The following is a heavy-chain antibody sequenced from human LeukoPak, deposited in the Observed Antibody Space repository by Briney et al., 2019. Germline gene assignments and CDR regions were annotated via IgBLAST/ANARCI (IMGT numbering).Heavy chain of an antibody. J-gene: IGHJ4*02. CDR2: LSGSGGAT. CDR1: GFTLSDFG. Sequence: GGSLRLSCAVSGFTLSDFGMNWVRQAPGKGLQWVSSLSGSGGATYYAGSVQGRFTISRDNSENTLYLQLNSLRDEDTAVYYCARHSRSLRLGEAGLTDYWGQGTLVTVSS. D-gene: IGHD3-16*01. V-gene: IGHV3-23*01. CDR3: ARHSRSLRLGEAGLTDY.